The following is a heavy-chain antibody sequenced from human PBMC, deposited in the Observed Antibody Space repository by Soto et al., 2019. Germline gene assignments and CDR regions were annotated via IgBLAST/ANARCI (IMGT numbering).Heavy chain of an antibody. Sequence: ASVKVSCKASGYSVTSLDIKWVRQTAGQGLEWMGWMQPSTGRTGYAQKFQGRVTMTRDTSINTAYMELTTLTSDETAFYYCARGVSAGVDYWGKGSLVTVSS. V-gene: IGHV1-8*01. CDR1: GYSVTSLD. CDR2: MQPSTGRT. CDR3: ARGVSAGVDY. J-gene: IGHJ4*02. D-gene: IGHD1-26*01.